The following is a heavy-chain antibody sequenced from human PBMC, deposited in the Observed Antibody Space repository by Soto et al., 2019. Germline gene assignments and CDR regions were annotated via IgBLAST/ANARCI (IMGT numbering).Heavy chain of an antibody. CDR1: GFNTRFYS. D-gene: IGHD1-7*01. V-gene: IGHV3-23*01. CDR2: LSRSGGAT. Sequence: GSLRLSCTASGFNTRFYSMSWVRQTPGKGLEWVAALSRSGGATYYADSVRGRFTISRDASKDTLFLQMSNLRAEDTALYYCSKGEMSTIRNSFDPWGQGTLVTVSS. J-gene: IGHJ5*02. CDR3: SKGEMSTIRNSFDP.